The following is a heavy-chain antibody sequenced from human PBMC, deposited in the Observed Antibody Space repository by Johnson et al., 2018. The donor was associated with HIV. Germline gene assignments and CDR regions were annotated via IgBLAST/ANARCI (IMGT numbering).Heavy chain of an antibody. V-gene: IGHV3-30*02. CDR2: IDDDGSYK. CDR3: VTFYGRDYYESSGYWALFDI. Sequence: QVQLVESGGGLAKPGGSLRLSCAASGFIFNNYGMHWVRQAPGRGLEWVAFIDDDGSYKYYVDSVKGRFSVSRDYYRNTLYLQMNSLRAEDTAVYYCVTFYGRDYYESSGYWALFDIWGQGTMVTVSS. D-gene: IGHD3-22*01. J-gene: IGHJ3*02. CDR1: GFIFNNYG.